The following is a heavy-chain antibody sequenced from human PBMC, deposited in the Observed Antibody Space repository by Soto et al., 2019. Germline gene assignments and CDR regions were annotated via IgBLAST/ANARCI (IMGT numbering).Heavy chain of an antibody. V-gene: IGHV4-4*07. D-gene: IGHD6-6*01. Sequence: QVQLQESGPGLVKPSETLSLTCTVSGGSMNDYYWSWIRQPAGKGLEWIGRIFTSGNTNYNPSFRSRLTMSVDTSTNQVSLRLTSVTAADTAVYYCASGRLVSRYYGLDVWGQGTTVTVSS. CDR1: GGSMNDYY. CDR3: ASGRLVSRYYGLDV. CDR2: IFTSGNT. J-gene: IGHJ6*02.